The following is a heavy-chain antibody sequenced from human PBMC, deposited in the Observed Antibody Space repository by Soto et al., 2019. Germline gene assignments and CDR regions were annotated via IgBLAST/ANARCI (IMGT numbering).Heavy chain of an antibody. V-gene: IGHV1-8*01. D-gene: IGHD1-26*01. CDR3: AAVQGGGATFHF. Sequence: ASVKVSCKASGYTFTSYDINWVRQATGQGLEWMGWMNPNSGNTGYAQKFQGRVTMTRNTSISTAYMELSSLTLEDTAVYYCAAVQGGGATFHFWGPGTLVTVSS. CDR1: GYTFTSYD. J-gene: IGHJ4*02. CDR2: MNPNSGNT.